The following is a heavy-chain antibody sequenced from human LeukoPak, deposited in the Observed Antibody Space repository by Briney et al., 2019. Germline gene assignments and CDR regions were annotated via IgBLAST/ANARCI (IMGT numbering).Heavy chain of an antibody. V-gene: IGHV4-61*02. J-gene: IGHJ4*02. CDR2: IYTSGST. D-gene: IGHD3-22*01. CDR3: ARASYSYDISGWVPFDY. CDR1: GNSISSGDYY. Sequence: SETLSLTCTVSGNSISSGDYYWSWIRQPAGKGLEWIGRIYTSGSTTYNPSLKSRVTISGDTSENQFSLRLSSVTAADTAVYCARASYSYDISGWVPFDYWGQGSLVTVSS.